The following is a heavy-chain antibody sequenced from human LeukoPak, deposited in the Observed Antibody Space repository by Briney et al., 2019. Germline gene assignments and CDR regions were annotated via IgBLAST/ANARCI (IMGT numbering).Heavy chain of an antibody. J-gene: IGHJ5*02. V-gene: IGHV4-59*12. Sequence: SETLSLTCTVSGGSISSYYWSWIRQPPGKGLEWIGYIYYSGSTNYNPSLKSRVTISVDTSKNQFSLKLSSVTAADTAVYYCARVRNDFWSGYGNWFDPWGQGTLVTVSS. D-gene: IGHD3-3*01. CDR1: GGSISSYY. CDR2: IYYSGST. CDR3: ARVRNDFWSGYGNWFDP.